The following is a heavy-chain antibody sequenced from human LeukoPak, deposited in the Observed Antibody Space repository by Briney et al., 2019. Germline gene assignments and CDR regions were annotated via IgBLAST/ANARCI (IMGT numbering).Heavy chain of an antibody. J-gene: IGHJ4*02. V-gene: IGHV3-74*01. CDR2: ISSDGSNT. CDR3: ARGTGYSVFDY. Sequence: GGSLRLSCAASGFTFSSYWMHWVRQGPGKGLVWVSRISSDGSNTYYADSVEGRFTISRDNAKNTMYLQMNSLRAEDTAVYYCARGTGYSVFDYWGQGTLVTVSS. CDR1: GFTFSSYW. D-gene: IGHD3/OR15-3a*01.